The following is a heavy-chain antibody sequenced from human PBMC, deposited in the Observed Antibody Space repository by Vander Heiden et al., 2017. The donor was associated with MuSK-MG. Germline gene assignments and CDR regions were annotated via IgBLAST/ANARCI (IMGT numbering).Heavy chain of an antibody. V-gene: IGHV4-61*02. CDR1: GGSTSSHTFS. D-gene: IGHD3-10*01. J-gene: IGHJ4*02. Sequence: QVQLHESGPGLVTPSQTLSLTCPVSGGSTSSHTFSWRCIRPPPGKGLEWIGRIYTTGSTNYNPSLKSRVTVSVDTSKNQFSLKLSSVTTADTAVYYCASAGFGETYFDFWGQGTLVTVSS. CDR2: IYTTGST. CDR3: ASAGFGETYFDF.